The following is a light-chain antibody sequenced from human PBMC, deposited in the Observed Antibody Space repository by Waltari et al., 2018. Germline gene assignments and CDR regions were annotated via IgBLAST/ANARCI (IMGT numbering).Light chain of an antibody. CDR3: QQANSFPIT. J-gene: IGKJ3*01. CDR2: GAS. CDR1: QGFTKW. V-gene: IGKV1-12*01. Sequence: DIQMTQSPSSVSASVGDKVTFTCRASQGFTKWLAWYQQKPGRAPKRLISGASTLHSGVSPRFSGSGSGTEFTLTISDLQPEDVAIYYCQQANSFPITFGPGTRVDLK.